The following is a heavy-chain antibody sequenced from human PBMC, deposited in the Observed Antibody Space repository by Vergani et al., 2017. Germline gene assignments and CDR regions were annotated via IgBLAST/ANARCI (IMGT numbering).Heavy chain of an antibody. CDR3: ARDAGLVPMYWYFDL. V-gene: IGHV4-61*02. D-gene: IGHD3/OR15-3a*01. CDR1: GGSISSGSYY. CDR2: IYTSGST. Sequence: QVQLQESGSGLVKPSQTLSLTCTVSGGSISSGSYYWSWIRQPAGKGLEWIGRIYTSGSTNYNPSLKSRVTMSVDTSKNQFSLKLSSVTAADTAVYYCARDAGLVPMYWYFDLWGRGTLVTVSS. J-gene: IGHJ2*01.